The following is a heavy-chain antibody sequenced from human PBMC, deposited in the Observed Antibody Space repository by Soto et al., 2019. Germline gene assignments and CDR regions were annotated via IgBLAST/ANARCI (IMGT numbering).Heavy chain of an antibody. J-gene: IGHJ6*02. CDR3: GKDVGDYVPYYYGVDV. Sequence: QVQLVESGGGVVQPGTSVRLSCAASGFTFKTHAMHWVRQAPGKGLEWMAVIAYDGNEKFYADSVKGRFTISRDNSKNALYLQINTLRNEDTAVYYCGKDVGDYVPYYYGVDVWGQGTTVTVSS. CDR1: GFTFKTHA. V-gene: IGHV3-30*18. D-gene: IGHD1-26*01. CDR2: IAYDGNEK.